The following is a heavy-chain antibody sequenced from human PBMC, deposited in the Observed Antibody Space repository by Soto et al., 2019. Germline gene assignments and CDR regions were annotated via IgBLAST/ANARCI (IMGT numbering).Heavy chain of an antibody. CDR1: GFSLRTYG. D-gene: IGHD6-19*01. V-gene: IGHV3-33*01. CDR2: IWYDGTKK. Sequence: QVQLVESGGGVVQSGRSLTLSCAASGFSLRTYGMQWLRRAPGKGLEWVAFIWYDGTKKFYATSVKGRSTISKDNSNNMLYLQMSGLRAEDTAVYYCARDVVTAVAGSVNWFDPWGQGTLVTVSS. CDR3: ARDVVTAVAGSVNWFDP. J-gene: IGHJ5*02.